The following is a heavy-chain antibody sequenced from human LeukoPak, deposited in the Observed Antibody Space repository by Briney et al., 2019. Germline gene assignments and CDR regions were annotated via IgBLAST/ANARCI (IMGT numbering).Heavy chain of an antibody. D-gene: IGHD3-10*01. CDR3: ARGGYGSGSYYAFDAFDI. V-gene: IGHV4-39*07. CDR1: GGSISSSSYY. J-gene: IGHJ3*02. CDR2: IYYSGST. Sequence: SETLSLTCTVSGGSISSSSYYWGWIRQPPGKGLGWIGSIYYSGSTNYNPSLKSRVTISVDTSQNQFSLNLRSVTAADTAVYYCARGGYGSGSYYAFDAFDIWGQGTMVTVSS.